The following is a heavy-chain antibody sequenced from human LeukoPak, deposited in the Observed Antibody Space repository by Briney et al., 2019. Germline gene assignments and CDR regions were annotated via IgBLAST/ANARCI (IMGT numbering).Heavy chain of an antibody. Sequence: GGSLRLSCAASGFTFSSYAMSWVRRAPGKGLEWVSAISGSGGSTYYADSVKGRFTISRDNSKNMLYLQMNSLRAEDTAVYYCANFRGGSTDPWGQGTLVTVSS. D-gene: IGHD3-10*01. CDR2: ISGSGGST. V-gene: IGHV3-23*01. CDR1: GFTFSSYA. J-gene: IGHJ5*02. CDR3: ANFRGGSTDP.